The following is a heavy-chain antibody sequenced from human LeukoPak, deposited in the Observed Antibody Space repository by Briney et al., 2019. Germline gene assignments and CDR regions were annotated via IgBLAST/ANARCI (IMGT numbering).Heavy chain of an antibody. J-gene: IGHJ6*02. V-gene: IGHV3-7*03. Sequence: GGSLRLSCAASGFTSSSYWMNWARQAPGKGLEWVASINHNGNVNYYVDSVKGRFTISRDNAKNSLYLQMSNLRAEDTAVYSCARGGGLDVWGQGATVTVSS. CDR2: INHNGNVN. CDR3: ARGGGLDV. CDR1: GFTSSSYW. D-gene: IGHD3-16*01.